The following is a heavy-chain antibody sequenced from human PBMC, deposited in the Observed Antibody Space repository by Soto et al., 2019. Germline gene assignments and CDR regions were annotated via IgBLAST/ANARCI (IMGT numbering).Heavy chain of an antibody. CDR2: IYYSGST. V-gene: IGHV4-59*01. J-gene: IGHJ3*02. CDR1: GGSISSYY. CDR3: ARLTYYDFWSGRSPDAFDI. D-gene: IGHD3-3*01. Sequence: SETLSLTCTVSGGSISSYYWSWIRQPPGKGLEWIGYIYYSGSTNYNPSLKSRVTISVDTSKNQFSLKLSPVTAADTAVYYCARLTYYDFWSGRSPDAFDIWGQGTMVTVSS.